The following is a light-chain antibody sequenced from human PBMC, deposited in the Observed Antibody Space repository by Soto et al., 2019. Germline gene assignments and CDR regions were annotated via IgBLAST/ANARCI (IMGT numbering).Light chain of an antibody. CDR1: SSNIGSNT. J-gene: IGLJ2*01. Sequence: QSVLTQPPSASGTPGQRVTISCSGSSSNIGSNTVNWYQQLPGTAPKLLIYSNNQRPSGVPDRFSGSKSGTSASLAISVLQSEDEADYYCAAWDDSLNGPGFGGGTKLTVL. CDR3: AAWDDSLNGPG. CDR2: SNN. V-gene: IGLV1-44*01.